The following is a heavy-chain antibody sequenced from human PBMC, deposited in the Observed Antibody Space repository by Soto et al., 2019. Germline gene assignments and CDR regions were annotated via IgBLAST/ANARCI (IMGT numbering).Heavy chain of an antibody. CDR2: VIPIFGTA. J-gene: IGHJ6*02. CDR1: GGTFSSYA. V-gene: IGHV1-69*01. D-gene: IGHD2-15*01. Sequence: QVQLVQSRAEVKKPGSSVKVSCKAPGGTFSSYAISWVRQAPGQGLEWMGGVIPIFGTAKYAQKFQGRVKITADESTSTGYMELSSLRSEDTAVYYCARSQGGSSSLDIYYYYYYGMDVWGQGTTVTVSS. CDR3: ARSQGGSSSLDIYYYYYYGMDV.